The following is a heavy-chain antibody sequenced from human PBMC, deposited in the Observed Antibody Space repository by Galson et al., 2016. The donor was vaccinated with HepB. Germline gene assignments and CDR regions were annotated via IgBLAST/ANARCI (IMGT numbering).Heavy chain of an antibody. D-gene: IGHD2-15*01. J-gene: IGHJ4*02. CDR1: GFIFNNYA. V-gene: IGHV3-23*01. CDR3: AKCSGGCCFSSNYFDS. Sequence: SLRLSCAASGFIFNNYAMTWVRQAPGEGLEWVSGISDGGTTIYADSVKGRFTTSRDNSKKTLYLQMNSLRVEDTAVYYCAKCSGGCCFSSNYFDSWGQGILVTVSS. CDR2: ISDGGTT.